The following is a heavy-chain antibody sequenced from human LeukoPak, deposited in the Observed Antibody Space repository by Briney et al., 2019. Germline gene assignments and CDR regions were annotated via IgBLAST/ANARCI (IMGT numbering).Heavy chain of an antibody. CDR3: ARGSNWGDY. CDR1: GGSISDYY. Sequence: KPSETLSLTCTVSGGSISDYYWSWIRQPPGKGLEWIGYFSNSGTTNQNPSLKSRVTMSVDTSKNQFSLKLSSVTAADTAVYYCARGSNWGDYWGQGALVTASS. D-gene: IGHD7-27*01. CDR2: FSNSGTT. J-gene: IGHJ4*02. V-gene: IGHV4-59*12.